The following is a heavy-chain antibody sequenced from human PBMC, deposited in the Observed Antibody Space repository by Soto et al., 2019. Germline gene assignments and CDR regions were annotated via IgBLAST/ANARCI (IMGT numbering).Heavy chain of an antibody. D-gene: IGHD3-16*02. CDR2: IVVGSGNT. CDR3: AADPGHYDYIWGSYPAYYYYMDV. J-gene: IGHJ6*03. Sequence: GASVKVSCKASGFTFTSSAMQWVRQARGQRLEWIGWIVVGSGNTNYAQKFQERVTITRDMSTSTAYMELSSLRSEDTAVYYCAADPGHYDYIWGSYPAYYYYMDVWGKGTTVTVSS. CDR1: GFTFTSSA. V-gene: IGHV1-58*02.